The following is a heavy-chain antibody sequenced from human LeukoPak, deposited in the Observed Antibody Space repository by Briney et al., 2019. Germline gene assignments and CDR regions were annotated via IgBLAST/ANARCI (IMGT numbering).Heavy chain of an antibody. V-gene: IGHV4-59*01. CDR3: ARGIESYGDYGY. D-gene: IGHD4-17*01. J-gene: IGHJ4*02. CDR1: GGSISGFY. CDR2: MYNSGST. Sequence: PSKTLSLTCTVSGGSISGFYWSWIRQPPGKGLEWIAYMYNSGSTNYNPSLKSRVTISIDTSKNQFSLKLSSLTAADTAIYYCARGIESYGDYGYWGQGILVTVSS.